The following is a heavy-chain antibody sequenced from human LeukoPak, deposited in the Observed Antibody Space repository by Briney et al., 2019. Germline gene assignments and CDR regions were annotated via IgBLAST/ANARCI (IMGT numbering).Heavy chain of an antibody. CDR3: ARVLPGYSGSWYSA. D-gene: IGHD6-13*01. Sequence: ASVKVSCKASGYTFTSYDINWVRQATGQGREWMGWISAYNGNTNYAQKLQGRVTMTTDTSTSTAYMELRSLRSDDTAVYYCARVLPGYSGSWYSAWGQGTLVTVSS. V-gene: IGHV1-18*01. CDR1: GYTFTSYD. J-gene: IGHJ5*02. CDR2: ISAYNGNT.